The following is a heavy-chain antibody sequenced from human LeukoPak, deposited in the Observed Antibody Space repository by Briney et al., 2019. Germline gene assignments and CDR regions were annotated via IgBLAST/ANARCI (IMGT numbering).Heavy chain of an antibody. V-gene: IGHV3-23*01. CDR3: ASEYLGDYYYMDV. D-gene: IGHD2-2*01. CDR2: ISGSGGST. J-gene: IGHJ6*03. CDR1: GFTFSSYA. Sequence: GGSLRLSCAASGFTFSSYAMSWVRQAPGKGLEWVSAISGSGGSTYYADSVKGRFTISRDNAKNSLYLQMNSLRAEDTAVYYCASEYLGDYYYMDVWGKGTTVTVSS.